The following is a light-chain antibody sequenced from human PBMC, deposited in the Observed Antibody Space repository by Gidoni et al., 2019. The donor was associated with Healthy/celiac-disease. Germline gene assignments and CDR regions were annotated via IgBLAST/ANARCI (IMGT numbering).Light chain of an antibody. V-gene: IGKV3-15*01. CDR1: QRVSSN. Sequence: EIVMTQSPATLSVSPGERATLSCRASQRVSSNLAWYQQKPGQAPRLLIYGASTRATGIPARFSGSGSGTEFTLTISSLQSEDFAVYYCQHRGTFGQGTKVEIK. J-gene: IGKJ1*01. CDR2: GAS. CDR3: QHRGT.